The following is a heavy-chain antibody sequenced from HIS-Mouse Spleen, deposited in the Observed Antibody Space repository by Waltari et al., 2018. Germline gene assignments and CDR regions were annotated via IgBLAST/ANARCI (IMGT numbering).Heavy chain of an antibody. J-gene: IGHJ4*02. CDR2: MNPNSGNP. V-gene: IGHV1-8*01. CDR3: ARGHDYSNYFDY. Sequence: QVQLVQSGAEVKKPGASVKVSCKASGYTFTSYDINWVRQATGQGLEWMGWMNPNSGNPGYAQKFQGRVTMTRNTSIGTAYMELSSLRSEDTAVYYCARGHDYSNYFDYWGQGTLVTVSS. CDR1: GYTFTSYD. D-gene: IGHD4-4*01.